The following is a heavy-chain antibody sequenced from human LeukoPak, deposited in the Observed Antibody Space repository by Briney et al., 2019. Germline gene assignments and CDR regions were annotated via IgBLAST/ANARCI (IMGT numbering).Heavy chain of an antibody. D-gene: IGHD2-2*02. Sequence: ASETLSLTCAVYGGSFSGYYWSWIRQPPGKGLEWIGEINHSGSTNYNPSLKSRVTISVDTSKNQFSLKLSSVTAADTAVYYCARSRKYQLLYGNWFDPWGQGTLVTVSS. V-gene: IGHV4-34*01. CDR2: INHSGST. CDR1: GGSFSGYY. J-gene: IGHJ5*02. CDR3: ARSRKYQLLYGNWFDP.